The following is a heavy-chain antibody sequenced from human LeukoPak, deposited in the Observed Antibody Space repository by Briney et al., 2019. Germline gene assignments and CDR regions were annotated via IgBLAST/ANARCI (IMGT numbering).Heavy chain of an antibody. CDR1: GGSISSGGYY. J-gene: IGHJ1*01. CDR2: IYYSGST. Sequence: SQTLSLTCTVSGGSISSGGYYWSWIRQHPGKGLEWIGYIYYSGSTYYNPSLKSRVTISVDTSKNQFSLKLSSVTAADTAVYYCARVSVLLWFGDPTEYFQHWGQGTLVTVSS. CDR3: ARVSVLLWFGDPTEYFQH. D-gene: IGHD3-10*01. V-gene: IGHV4-31*03.